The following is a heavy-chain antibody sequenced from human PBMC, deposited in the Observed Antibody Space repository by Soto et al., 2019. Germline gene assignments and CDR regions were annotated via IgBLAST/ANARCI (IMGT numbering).Heavy chain of an antibody. V-gene: IGHV1-8*01. J-gene: IGHJ6*02. Sequence: ASVKVSCKASGYTFTSYDINWVRQATGQGLEWMGWMNPNSGNTGYAQKFQGRVTMTRNTSISTAYMELSSLRSEDTAVYYCARTLLYCSSTSCYSHYGMDVWGQGTKVTVYS. CDR1: GYTFTSYD. CDR2: MNPNSGNT. D-gene: IGHD2-2*01. CDR3: ARTLLYCSSTSCYSHYGMDV.